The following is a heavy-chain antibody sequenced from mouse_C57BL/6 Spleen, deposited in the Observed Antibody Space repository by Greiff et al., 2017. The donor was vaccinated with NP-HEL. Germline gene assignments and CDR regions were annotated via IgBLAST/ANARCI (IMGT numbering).Heavy chain of an antibody. CDR2: INPSTGGT. D-gene: IGHD1-1*01. Sequence: EVQLQQSGPELVKPGASVKISCKASGYSFTGYYMNWVKQSPEKSLEWIGEINPSTGGTTYNQKFKAKATLTVDKSSSTAYMQLKSLTSEDSAVYYCARRDYGPMDYWGQGTSVTVSS. CDR1: GYSFTGYY. CDR3: ARRDYGPMDY. V-gene: IGHV1-42*01. J-gene: IGHJ4*01.